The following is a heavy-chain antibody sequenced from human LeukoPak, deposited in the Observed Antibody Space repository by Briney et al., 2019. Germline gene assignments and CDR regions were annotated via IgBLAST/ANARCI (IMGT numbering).Heavy chain of an antibody. Sequence: SETLSLTSSVSGVSISSTTYYWAWIRQPPGEGLEWIATIYYTGSTYYNPSLKSRVTISVDTSKNQFSLDVISVTAADTAVYYCARHGEMAVITHLDSWGQGTLVTVSS. CDR2: IYYTGST. J-gene: IGHJ4*02. CDR3: ARHGEMAVITHLDS. D-gene: IGHD5-24*01. CDR1: GVSISSTTYY. V-gene: IGHV4-39*01.